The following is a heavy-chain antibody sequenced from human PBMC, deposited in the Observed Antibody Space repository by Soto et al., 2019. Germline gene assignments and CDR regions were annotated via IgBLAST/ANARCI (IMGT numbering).Heavy chain of an antibody. CDR3: ARDLSSGWFRGMDV. Sequence: QVQLVESGGGVVQPGSSLRLSCAASGFTFSSYAMHWVRQAPGKGLEWVAVISYDGSNKYYADSVKGRFTISRDNSKNTLYLQMNSLRAEDTAVYYCARDLSSGWFRGMDVWGQGTTVTVSS. CDR1: GFTFSSYA. D-gene: IGHD6-19*01. V-gene: IGHV3-30-3*01. J-gene: IGHJ6*02. CDR2: ISYDGSNK.